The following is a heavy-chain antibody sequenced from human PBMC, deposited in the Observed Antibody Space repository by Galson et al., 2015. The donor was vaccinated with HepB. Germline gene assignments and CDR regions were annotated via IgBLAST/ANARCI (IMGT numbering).Heavy chain of an antibody. CDR3: ARDAITMIKKEAPIAFDI. CDR1: GGTFSSYT. Sequence: SVKVSCKASGGTFSSYTISWVRQAPGLGLEWMGGITPFFGTANYAQKFQGRVTITADESTSTAYMELRSLRSDDTAVYYCARDAITMIKKEAPIAFDIWGQGTMVTVSS. D-gene: IGHD3-22*01. J-gene: IGHJ3*02. V-gene: IGHV1-69*13. CDR2: ITPFFGTA.